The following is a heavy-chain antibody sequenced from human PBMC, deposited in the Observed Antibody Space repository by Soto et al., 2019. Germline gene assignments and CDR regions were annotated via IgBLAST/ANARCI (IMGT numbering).Heavy chain of an antibody. J-gene: IGHJ6*02. CDR2: INYRGSS. CDR1: GGSFTGYY. CDR3: VRGQPHRITIFEVVIRSYDYGMDV. D-gene: IGHD3-3*02. Sequence: QVQLQQWGAGLLKPSETLSLTCAVYGGSFTGYYWTWIRQTPGKGLEWIGEINYRGSSYYNPSLESRISIAVDTSKNQCSLKLRSVTAADTAVYFCVRGQPHRITIFEVVIRSYDYGMDVWGQGTTVTVSS. V-gene: IGHV4-34*01.